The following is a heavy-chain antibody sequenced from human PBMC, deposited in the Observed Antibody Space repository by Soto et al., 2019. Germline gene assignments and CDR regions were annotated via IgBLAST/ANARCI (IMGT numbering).Heavy chain of an antibody. CDR1: GVSITDYY. J-gene: IGHJ4*02. CDR3: ATTRGRRFFDN. V-gene: IGHV4-4*07. CDR2: VYTSGHT. Sequence: QVQLQQSGPGLVKPSETLSLTCTVSGVSITDYYYTWIRQSAGKGLEWIGRVYTSGHTNFTPSPNSPVTSAVDRSQKEFPLNLTSRTPADTALYYCATTRGRRFFDNWGQGTLVTVSS. D-gene: IGHD3-16*01.